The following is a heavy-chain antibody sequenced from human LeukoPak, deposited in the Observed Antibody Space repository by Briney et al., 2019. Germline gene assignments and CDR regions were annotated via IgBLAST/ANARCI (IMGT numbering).Heavy chain of an antibody. CDR3: ARGGYSSGWYRD. CDR1: GFTFSGHW. CDR2: IKEDGSQK. D-gene: IGHD6-19*01. V-gene: IGHV3-7*05. J-gene: IGHJ4*02. Sequence: GGSLRLSCAASGFTFSGHWMSWVRQAPGKGLEWVADIKEDGSQKSYVDSVKGRFTISRDNAQNSLHLQMNGLRAEDTAVYYCARGGYSSGWYRDWGQGTLVTVSS.